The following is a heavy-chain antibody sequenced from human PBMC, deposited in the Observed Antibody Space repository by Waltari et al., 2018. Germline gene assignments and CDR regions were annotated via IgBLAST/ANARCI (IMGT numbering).Heavy chain of an antibody. V-gene: IGHV4-34*01. CDR2: INHSGST. CDR3: ARATEDNWFDP. CDR1: GGSISGYY. Sequence: QVQLQQWGAGLLKPSEPLCLTCAVYGGSISGYYWSWIRQPPGKGLEWIGEINHSGSTNYNPSLKSRVTISVDTSKNQFSLKLSSVTAADTAVYYCARATEDNWFDPWGQGTLVTVSS. J-gene: IGHJ5*02.